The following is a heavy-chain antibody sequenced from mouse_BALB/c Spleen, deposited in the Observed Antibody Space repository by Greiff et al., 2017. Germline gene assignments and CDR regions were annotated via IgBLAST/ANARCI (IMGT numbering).Heavy chain of an antibody. CDR2: IYPYNGGT. CDR3: AKGWDEDFDY. Sequence: VHVKQSGPELVKPGASVKISCKASGYTFTDYNMHWVKQSHGKSLEWIGYIYPYNGGTGYNQKFKSKATLTVDNSSSTAYMELRSLTSEDSAVYYCAKGWDEDFDYWGQGTTLTVSS. CDR1: GYTFTDYN. V-gene: IGHV1S29*02. J-gene: IGHJ2*01. D-gene: IGHD3-3*01.